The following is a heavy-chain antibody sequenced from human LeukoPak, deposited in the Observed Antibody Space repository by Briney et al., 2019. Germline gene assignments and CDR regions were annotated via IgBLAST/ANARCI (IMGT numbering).Heavy chain of an antibody. CDR2: ISGSGGST. Sequence: GGCLRLSCAASGFTFSSYAMSWVRQAPGKGLEWVSAISGSGGSTYYADSVKGRFTTTRDNSKNTLYLQMNSLIAEDAGVYYCANDGGIRSSPFDIWGQGTMVTVSS. CDR3: ANDGGIRSSPFDI. V-gene: IGHV3-23*01. D-gene: IGHD3-16*01. J-gene: IGHJ3*02. CDR1: GFTFSSYA.